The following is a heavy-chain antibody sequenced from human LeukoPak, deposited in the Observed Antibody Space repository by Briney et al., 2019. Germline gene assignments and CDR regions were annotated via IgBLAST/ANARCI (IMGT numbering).Heavy chain of an antibody. CDR2: ISSSSSYI. V-gene: IGHV3-21*01. D-gene: IGHD6-13*01. Sequence: PGGSLRLSCAASGFTFSSYSMNWVRQAPGKGLEWVSSISSSSSYIYYADSVKGRFTISRDNAKNSLYLQMNSLRDEATAVYYCASESAAAGKEAWFDPWGQGTLVTVSS. CDR3: ASESAAAGKEAWFDP. CDR1: GFTFSSYS. J-gene: IGHJ5*02.